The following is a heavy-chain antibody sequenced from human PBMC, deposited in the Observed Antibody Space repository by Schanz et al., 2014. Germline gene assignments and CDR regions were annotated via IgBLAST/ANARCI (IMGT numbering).Heavy chain of an antibody. V-gene: IGHV3-48*01. J-gene: IGHJ4*02. CDR3: ARIGGSVFDY. CDR1: GFTLSNYA. D-gene: IGHD3-10*01. Sequence: EVQLVESGGGLVQPGGSLRLSCAASGFTLSNYAMSWVRQAPGKGLEWISYITYNGGTIYYADSVKGRFTISRDNSKNTVYLQMNSLRAEDTAVYYCARIGGSVFDYWAQGTLVTVSS. CDR2: ITYNGGTI.